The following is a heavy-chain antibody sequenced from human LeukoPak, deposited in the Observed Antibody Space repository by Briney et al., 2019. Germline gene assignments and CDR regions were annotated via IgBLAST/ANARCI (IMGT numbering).Heavy chain of an antibody. CDR2: VWYDGSNK. J-gene: IGHJ4*02. V-gene: IGHV3-33*01. Sequence: GGSLRLSCAASGFTFSSHGMHWVRQAPGKGLEWVAVVWYDGSNKYYADSVKGRFTISRDNSKDTLYLQMDSLRAEDTAVYYCARWGPGKVDDCWGQGTLVTVSS. CDR3: ARWGPGKVDDC. CDR1: GFTFSSHG. D-gene: IGHD4-23*01.